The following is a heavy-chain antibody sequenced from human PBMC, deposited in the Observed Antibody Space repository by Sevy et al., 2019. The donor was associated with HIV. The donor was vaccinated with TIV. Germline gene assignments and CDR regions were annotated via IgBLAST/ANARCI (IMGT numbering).Heavy chain of an antibody. CDR3: ARPYGSGSWEAFDI. CDR1: GFTFSTYT. V-gene: IGHV3-21*01. CDR2: ISSSSNYI. Sequence: GGSLRLSCAASGFTFSTYTMNWVRQAPGKGLEWVSSISSSSNYIYYADSLKGRFTSSRDNAKNSVYLQMNSLRAEDTAVYYCARPYGSGSWEAFDIWGQRTMVTVSS. D-gene: IGHD3-10*01. J-gene: IGHJ3*02.